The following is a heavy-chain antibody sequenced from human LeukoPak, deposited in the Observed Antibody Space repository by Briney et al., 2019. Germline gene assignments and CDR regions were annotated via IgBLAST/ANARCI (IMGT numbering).Heavy chain of an antibody. J-gene: IGHJ4*02. V-gene: IGHV4-39*01. Sequence: SETLSLTCTVSGGSIIRSTYYWGWIRQPPGKGLEWIGSVSHSGDTHDSPSLKTRLTMSVDTSKNQFSLRLTSVTAADTAVYYCASHLGVNYFDYWGQGTLVTVSS. D-gene: IGHD2-21*01. CDR1: GGSIIRSTYY. CDR2: VSHSGDT. CDR3: ASHLGVNYFDY.